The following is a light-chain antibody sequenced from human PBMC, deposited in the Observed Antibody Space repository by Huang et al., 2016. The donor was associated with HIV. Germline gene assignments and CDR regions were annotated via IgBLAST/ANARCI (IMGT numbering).Light chain of an antibody. CDR3: QQSHSSPLT. V-gene: IGKV1-39*01. CDR2: RSS. CDR1: QSIGDY. J-gene: IGKJ3*01. Sequence: DIQMTQSPSSLSASVGDRVTITCRTSQSIGDYLNWYQQRPGSAPKLLIYRSSILHSGVPSRFRGTGSGTDFTLTVIGLQFEDFATYYCQQSHSSPLTFGPGTKVDIK.